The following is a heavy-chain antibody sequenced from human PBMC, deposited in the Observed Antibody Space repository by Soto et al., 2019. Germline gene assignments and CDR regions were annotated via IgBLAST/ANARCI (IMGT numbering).Heavy chain of an antibody. V-gene: IGHV1-2*04. D-gene: IGHD3-22*01. J-gene: IGHJ5*02. CDR2: INPNSGGT. CDR1: GYTFTGYY. CDR3: ARGLHYDSSGYSPINWFDP. Sequence: ASVKVSCKASGYTFTGYYMHWVRQAPGQGLEWMGWINPNSGGTNYAQKFQGWVTMTRDTSISTAYMELSRLRSDDTAVYYCARGLHYDSSGYSPINWFDPWGQGTLVTVSS.